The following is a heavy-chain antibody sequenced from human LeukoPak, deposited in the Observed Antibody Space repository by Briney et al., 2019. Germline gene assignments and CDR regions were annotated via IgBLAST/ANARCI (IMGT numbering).Heavy chain of an antibody. V-gene: IGHV3-23*01. Sequence: PGGSLRLSCAASGFTFSSYAMSWVRQAPGKGLEWVSAISGGGATTYYADSVKGRLTISRDKSNNTLYLQMNSLRAEDTAVYYCAKDYAYYYGSGIGGFDYWGQGTLVTVSS. CDR1: GFTFSSYA. D-gene: IGHD3-10*01. CDR2: ISGGGATT. CDR3: AKDYAYYYGSGIGGFDY. J-gene: IGHJ4*02.